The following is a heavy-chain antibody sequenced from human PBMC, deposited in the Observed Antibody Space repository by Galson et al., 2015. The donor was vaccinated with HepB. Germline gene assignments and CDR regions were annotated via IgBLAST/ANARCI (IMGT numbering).Heavy chain of an antibody. CDR1: GFTFSSYE. Sequence: SLRLSCAASGFTFSSYEMNWVRQAPGKGLEWVSYISSSGSTIYYADSVKGRFTISRDNAKNSLYLQMNSLRAEDTAVYYCARDGFDYGGFDYWGQGTLVTVSS. CDR2: ISSSGSTI. J-gene: IGHJ4*02. CDR3: ARDGFDYGGFDY. D-gene: IGHD4-23*01. V-gene: IGHV3-48*03.